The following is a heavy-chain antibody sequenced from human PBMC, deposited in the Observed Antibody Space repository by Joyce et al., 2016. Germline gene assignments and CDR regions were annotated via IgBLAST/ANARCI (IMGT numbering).Heavy chain of an antibody. J-gene: IGHJ4*02. CDR3: AMLPAHYFDY. Sequence: QLQLQESGPGLVKPSETLSLTCTVSGGSISSRSYFWGWIRQPPGKGLEWIGSIYYTGSTYYNPSLKSRVTISVDPSKNQFSLKLSSVTAADTAVYYCAMLPAHYFDYWGQGTLVTVSS. D-gene: IGHD2-15*01. V-gene: IGHV4-39*07. CDR2: IYYTGST. CDR1: GGSISSRSYF.